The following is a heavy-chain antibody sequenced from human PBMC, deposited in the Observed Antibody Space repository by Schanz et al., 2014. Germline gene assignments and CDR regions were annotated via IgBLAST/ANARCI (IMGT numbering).Heavy chain of an antibody. D-gene: IGHD3-10*01. CDR2: INPIGGST. CDR3: ARGSPENMIRGELDY. CDR1: GYTFTGYY. V-gene: IGHV1-2*02. J-gene: IGHJ4*02. Sequence: QVQLVQSGAEMKKPGASVKVSCKASGYTFTGYYMHWVRQAPGQGLEWMGWINPIGGSTTYAQKFRGAVTLTTDTSTDTAYLELTSLRSEDTAVYYCARGSPENMIRGELDYWGQGTLVAVSS.